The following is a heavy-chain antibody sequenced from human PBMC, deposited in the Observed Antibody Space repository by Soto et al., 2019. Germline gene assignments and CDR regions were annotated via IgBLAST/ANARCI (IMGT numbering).Heavy chain of an antibody. CDR3: ITDYPMVRGLS. D-gene: IGHD3-10*01. J-gene: IGHJ5*02. CDR2: IKSESDGGTT. CDR1: GFTFSSAW. Sequence: EVRLVESGGGLVKPGGSLRLSCAASGFTFSSAWMSWVRQAPGKGLEWVGRIKSESDGGTTDYAAPVRGRFNISRDDLKEPLFLQMTILKTGDTAAYYCITDYPMVRGLSWGQGNRVTVSS. V-gene: IGHV3-15*01.